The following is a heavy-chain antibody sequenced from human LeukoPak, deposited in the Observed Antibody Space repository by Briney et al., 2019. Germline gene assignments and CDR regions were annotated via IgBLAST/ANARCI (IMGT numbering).Heavy chain of an antibody. D-gene: IGHD2-2*01. CDR1: GGSISSYY. CDR2: IYYSGST. CDR3: ARTNYCGSTSCRYFDY. V-gene: IGHV4-59*01. Sequence: PSGTLSLTCTVSGGSISSYYWSWIRQPPGKGLEWIGYIYYSGSTNYNPSLKSRVTISADTSKNQFSLKLSSVTAADTAVYYCARTNYCGSTSCRYFDYWGQGTLVTVSS. J-gene: IGHJ4*02.